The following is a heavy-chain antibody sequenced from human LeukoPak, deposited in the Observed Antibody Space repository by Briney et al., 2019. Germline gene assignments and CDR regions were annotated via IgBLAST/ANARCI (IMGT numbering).Heavy chain of an antibody. CDR2: INPTGGTT. Sequence: ASVKVSCKASGYTFTSYYIHWVRQAPGQGLEWMAIINPTGGTTSYALKFQGRVTMTRDTSTSTVYMELSSLRSEDTAVYYCARAYSLGALDYWGQGTLVTVSS. D-gene: IGHD1-26*01. CDR1: GYTFTSYY. J-gene: IGHJ4*02. V-gene: IGHV1-46*01. CDR3: ARAYSLGALDY.